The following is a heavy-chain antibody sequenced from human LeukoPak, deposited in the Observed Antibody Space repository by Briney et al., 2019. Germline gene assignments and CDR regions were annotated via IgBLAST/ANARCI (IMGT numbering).Heavy chain of an antibody. D-gene: IGHD6-13*01. CDR1: GGSISSYY. Sequence: PSETLSLTCTVSGGSISSYYWSWIRQPPGKGLEWIGYIYYSGSTNYNPSLKSRVTISVDTSKNQFSLKLSSVTAADTAVYYCARNPSSSSWYRRLDYWGQGTLVTVSS. CDR3: ARNPSSSSWYRRLDY. V-gene: IGHV4-59*08. J-gene: IGHJ4*02. CDR2: IYYSGST.